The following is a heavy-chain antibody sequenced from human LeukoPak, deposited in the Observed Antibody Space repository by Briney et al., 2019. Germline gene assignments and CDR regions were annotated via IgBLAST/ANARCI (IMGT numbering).Heavy chain of an antibody. D-gene: IGHD4/OR15-4a*01. CDR1: GFTFTIFG. J-gene: IGHJ4*02. V-gene: IGHV3-48*01. CDR3: ARDDDYNPLVH. CDR2: IDARSGIT. Sequence: GGSLRLSCAASGFTFTIFGLNWVRQAPGKGPEWVSYIDARSGITYYADSVQGRFTLSRDNARESVFLQMDSLRVDDTAVYYCARDDDYNPLVHWGQGTLVTVSS.